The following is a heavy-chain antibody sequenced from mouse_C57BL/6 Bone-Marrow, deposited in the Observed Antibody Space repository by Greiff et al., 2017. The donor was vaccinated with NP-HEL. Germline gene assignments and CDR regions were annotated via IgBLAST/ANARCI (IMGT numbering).Heavy chain of an antibody. V-gene: IGHV5-12*01. CDR3: AREGSSYSLLGFDV. Sequence: EVKLMESGGGLVQPGGSLKLSCAASGFTFSDYYMYWVRQTPEKRLEWVAYISNGGGSTYYPDTVKGRFTISRDNAKNTLYLQMSRLKSEDTAMYYCAREGSSYSLLGFDVWGTGTTVTVSS. CDR2: ISNGGGST. J-gene: IGHJ1*03. D-gene: IGHD1-1*01. CDR1: GFTFSDYY.